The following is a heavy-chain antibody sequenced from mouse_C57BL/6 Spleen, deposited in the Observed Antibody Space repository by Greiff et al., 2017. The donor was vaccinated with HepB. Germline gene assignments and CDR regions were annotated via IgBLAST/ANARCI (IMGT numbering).Heavy chain of an antibody. J-gene: IGHJ4*01. D-gene: IGHD1-1*01. CDR2: IYPGDGDT. CDR3: ARDLYGSPPMDY. CDR1: GYAFSSSW. V-gene: IGHV1-82*01. Sequence: QVQLQQSGPELVKPGASVKISCKASGYAFSSSWMNWVKQRPGKGLEWIGRIYPGDGDTNYNGKFKGKATLTADKSSSTAYMQLSSLTSEDSAVYFCARDLYGSPPMDYWGQGTSVTVSS.